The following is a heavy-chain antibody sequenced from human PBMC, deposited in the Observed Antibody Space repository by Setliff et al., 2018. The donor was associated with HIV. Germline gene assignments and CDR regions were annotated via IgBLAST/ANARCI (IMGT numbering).Heavy chain of an antibody. V-gene: IGHV1-18*01. CDR3: ARAAVAGPWRKLDY. CDR2: ISAYNGNT. Sequence: ASVKVSCKASGYTFTSFGISWVRQAPGQGLEWMGRISAYNGNTDHAQRLQGRVTMTTDTPTRTAYMELRSLGSDDTAVYYCARAAVAGPWRKLDYWGQGTLVTVSS. D-gene: IGHD6-19*01. J-gene: IGHJ4*02. CDR1: GYTFTSFG.